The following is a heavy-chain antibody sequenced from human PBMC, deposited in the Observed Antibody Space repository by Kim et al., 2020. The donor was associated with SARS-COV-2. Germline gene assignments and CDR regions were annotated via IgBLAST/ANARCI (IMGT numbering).Heavy chain of an antibody. D-gene: IGHD4-17*01. Sequence: DYNPSLKSRVTISVDTSKNQFSLKLSSVTAADTAVYYCAGTVTRGRDFDYWGQGTRVTVSS. J-gene: IGHJ4*02. CDR3: AGTVTRGRDFDY. V-gene: IGHV4-39*01.